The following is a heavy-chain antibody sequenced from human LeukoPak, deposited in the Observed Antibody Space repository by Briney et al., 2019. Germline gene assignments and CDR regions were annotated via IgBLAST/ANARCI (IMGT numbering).Heavy chain of an antibody. D-gene: IGHD1-7*01. CDR2: IIPILGIA. Sequence: SVKVSCKASGGTFSSYTFSWVRQAPGQGIEWMGRIIPILGIANYAQKFQGRVTITADKYTSTAYMELSSLRSEDTAVYYCARGTRGELHSDYWGQGTLVTVSS. V-gene: IGHV1-69*02. J-gene: IGHJ4*02. CDR3: ARGTRGELHSDY. CDR1: GGTFSSYT.